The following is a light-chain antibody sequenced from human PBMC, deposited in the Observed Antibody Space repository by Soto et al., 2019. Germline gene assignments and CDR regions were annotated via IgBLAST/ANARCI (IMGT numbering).Light chain of an antibody. CDR1: QSVSSY. CDR3: QHYNSYSEA. V-gene: IGKV3-15*01. Sequence: EIVMTQSPATLSVSPWERATLSCRASQSVSSYLAWYQQKPGQAPRLLIYGASTRATDIPARFSGSGSGTEFTLTISSLQSEDFATYYCQHYNSYSEAFGQGTKVDIK. CDR2: GAS. J-gene: IGKJ1*01.